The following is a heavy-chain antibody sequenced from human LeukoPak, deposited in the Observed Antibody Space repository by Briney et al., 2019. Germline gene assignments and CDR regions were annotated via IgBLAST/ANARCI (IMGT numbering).Heavy chain of an antibody. CDR1: GFTLGDYA. CDR3: TRGKPSGYLFDY. Sequence: GGSLRLSCTASGFTLGDYAMSWFRQAPGKGLEWVGFIRSKAYGGTTEYAASVKGRFTISRDDSKSIASLQMNSLKTEDTAVYYCTRGKPSGYLFDYWGQGTLVTVSS. V-gene: IGHV3-49*03. J-gene: IGHJ4*02. CDR2: IRSKAYGGTT. D-gene: IGHD3-22*01.